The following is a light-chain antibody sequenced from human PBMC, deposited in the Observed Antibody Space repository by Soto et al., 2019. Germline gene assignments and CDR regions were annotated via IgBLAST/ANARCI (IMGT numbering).Light chain of an antibody. CDR2: ESS. Sequence: DIHRTQYPSTLSASVGGRVTITCLASHNINSFFSWYQQKPGKAPKTLIYESSSLEKGVPARFGGSGSGTEFTLTISSLQPDDFATYYCPQYNVYSWTFGQGTKVDIK. J-gene: IGKJ1*01. CDR3: PQYNVYSWT. CDR1: HNINSF. V-gene: IGKV1-5*03.